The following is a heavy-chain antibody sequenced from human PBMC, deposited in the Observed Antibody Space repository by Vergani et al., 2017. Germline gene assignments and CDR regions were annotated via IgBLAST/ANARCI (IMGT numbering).Heavy chain of an antibody. CDR2: VFHLGTV. D-gene: IGHD3-22*01. V-gene: IGHV4-38-2*02. Sequence: HVQLQESGPGLLKTSETLSLTCNVSGVSITRGNYWGWVRQSPGTGLEWIASVFHLGTVYYNPSLRRRVRISIDAYNVLSLRLQSVTAADTAVYFCVRDLYSRGPFDVWGQGSLVTVSS. CDR3: VRDLYSRGPFDV. CDR1: GVSITRGNY. J-gene: IGHJ4*01.